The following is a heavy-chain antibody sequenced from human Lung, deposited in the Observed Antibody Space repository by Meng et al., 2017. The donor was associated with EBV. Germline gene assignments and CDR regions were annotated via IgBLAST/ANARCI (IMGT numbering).Heavy chain of an antibody. CDR1: GGSISSINW. Sequence: LLESGPGLVKPSEPLPLTCPVSGGSISSINWWTWVRQPPGKGLEWIGEIYHSGSTNYNPSLKSRVTISVDKSKNQFSLKLSSVTAADTAVYYCARVAAAGNEWFDPWGQGTLVTVSS. CDR3: ARVAAAGNEWFDP. J-gene: IGHJ5*02. V-gene: IGHV4-4*02. CDR2: IYHSGST. D-gene: IGHD6-13*01.